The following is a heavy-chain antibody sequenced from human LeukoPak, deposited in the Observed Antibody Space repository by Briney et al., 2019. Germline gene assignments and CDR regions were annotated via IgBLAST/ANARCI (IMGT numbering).Heavy chain of an antibody. CDR2: ISGSGGST. D-gene: IGHD5-12*01. J-gene: IGHJ6*02. V-gene: IGHV3-23*01. CDR1: GITFSSYA. Sequence: GSLRLSCEASGITFSSYAMSWVRQAPGKGLEWVSGISGSGGSTYYTDSVKGRFTISRDNSKNTLYLQMNSLRAEDTALYYCAKGRGPWLYYGMDVWGQGTTVTVSS. CDR3: AKGRGPWLYYGMDV.